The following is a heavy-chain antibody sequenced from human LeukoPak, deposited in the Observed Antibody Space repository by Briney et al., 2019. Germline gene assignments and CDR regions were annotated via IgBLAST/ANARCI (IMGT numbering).Heavy chain of an antibody. CDR2: ISGSGGLT. Sequence: GGSLRLSCAASGFPFNSYVMTWVRQAPGKGLEWVSVISGSGGLTYHADSVKGRFTVSRDNSKNTLYLQMNNLRAEDTAVYSCAKGYYDYIWGSYRSGAFDIWGQGTMVTVSS. CDR3: AKGYYDYIWGSYRSGAFDI. V-gene: IGHV3-23*01. D-gene: IGHD3-16*02. CDR1: GFPFNSYV. J-gene: IGHJ3*02.